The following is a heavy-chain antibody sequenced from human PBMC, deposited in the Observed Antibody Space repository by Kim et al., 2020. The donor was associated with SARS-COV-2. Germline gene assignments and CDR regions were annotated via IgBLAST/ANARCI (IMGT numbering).Heavy chain of an antibody. V-gene: IGHV5-51*01. J-gene: IGHJ4*02. CDR3: ARHAQTMTGPLTY. CDR2: IYPGDSDT. CDR1: GFKFNTYW. Sequence: GESLKISCQGYGFKFNTYWIAWVRQKPGEGLEWVGDIYPGDSDTKYGPSFQGQVTLSADKSTGTAYLQWTSLKASDSATYYCARHAQTMTGPLTYWGLGTPVAVSS. D-gene: IGHD3-10*01.